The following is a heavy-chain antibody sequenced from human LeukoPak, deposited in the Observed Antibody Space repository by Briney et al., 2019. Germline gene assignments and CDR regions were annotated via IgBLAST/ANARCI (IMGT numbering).Heavy chain of an antibody. D-gene: IGHD6-6*01. CDR3: ARDEIAAGLNMYYYYYGMDV. V-gene: IGHV3-11*01. Sequence: GGSLRLSCAASGFTFSDYYMSRIRQAPGKGLEWVSYISSSGSTIYYADSVKGRFTISRDNAKNSLYLQKNSLRAEDTAVYYCARDEIAAGLNMYYYYYGMDVWGQGTTVTVSS. J-gene: IGHJ6*02. CDR2: ISSSGSTI. CDR1: GFTFSDYY.